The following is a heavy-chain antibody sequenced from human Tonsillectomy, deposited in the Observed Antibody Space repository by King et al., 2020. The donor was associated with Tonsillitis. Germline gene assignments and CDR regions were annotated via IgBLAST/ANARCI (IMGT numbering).Heavy chain of an antibody. Sequence: QLVQSGGGVVQPGRSLRLSCAASGFTFSSYAMHWVRQAPGKGLEWVAVISYDGSNKYYADSVKGRFTISRDNSKNTLYVQMNSLRGEDTAVYYCARAETFGTVDYWGQGNLVTVSS. CDR3: ARAETFGTVDY. CDR2: ISYDGSNK. J-gene: IGHJ4*02. V-gene: IGHV3-30-3*01. CDR1: GFTFSSYA. D-gene: IGHD3/OR15-3a*01.